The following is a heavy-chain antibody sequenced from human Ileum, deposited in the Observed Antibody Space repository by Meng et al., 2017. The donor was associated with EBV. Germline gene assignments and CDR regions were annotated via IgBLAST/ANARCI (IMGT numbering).Heavy chain of an antibody. J-gene: IGHJ4*02. CDR1: GFSRSISGVG. Sequence: QITLKESGPTLVKPTQTLSLPCTFPGFSRSISGVGVGRIRQPPGKALEWLALIYWDDDKRYSPSLKSRLTITKDTSKNQVVLTMTNMDPVDTATYYCTHRPMTSAYYYFDYWDQGTLVTVSS. CDR2: IYWDDDK. CDR3: THRPMTSAYYYFDY. D-gene: IGHD3-22*01. V-gene: IGHV2-5*02.